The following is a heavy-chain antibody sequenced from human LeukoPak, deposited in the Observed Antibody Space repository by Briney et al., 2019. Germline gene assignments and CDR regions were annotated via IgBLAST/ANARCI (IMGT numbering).Heavy chain of an antibody. V-gene: IGHV3-7*01. D-gene: IGHD6-13*01. CDR1: GFTFSSYW. Sequence: GSLRLSCAASGFTFSSYWMSWVRQAPGKGLEWVANIKQDGSEKYYVDSVKGRFTISRDNAKNSLYLQMNSLRAEDTAVYYCARDRWYSSSWYGTYYFDYWGQGTLVTVSS. CDR3: ARDRWYSSSWYGTYYFDY. CDR2: IKQDGSEK. J-gene: IGHJ4*02.